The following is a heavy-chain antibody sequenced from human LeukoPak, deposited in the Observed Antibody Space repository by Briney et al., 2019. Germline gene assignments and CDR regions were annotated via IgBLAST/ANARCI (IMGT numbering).Heavy chain of an antibody. V-gene: IGHV1-69*04. CDR3: AGSSQNYYYGSGSYYTRDILDY. CDR2: IIPILGIA. D-gene: IGHD3-10*01. J-gene: IGHJ4*02. Sequence: SVKVSCKASGGTFSSYAISWVRQAPGQGLEWMGRIIPILGIANYAQKFQGRVTITADKSTSTAYMELSSLRSEDTAVYYCAGSSQNYYYGSGSYYTRDILDYWGQGTLVTVSS. CDR1: GGTFSSYA.